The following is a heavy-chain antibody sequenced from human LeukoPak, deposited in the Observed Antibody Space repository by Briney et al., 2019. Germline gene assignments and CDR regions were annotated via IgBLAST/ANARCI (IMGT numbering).Heavy chain of an antibody. V-gene: IGHV3-23*01. CDR3: ARDPGDRWFFDL. CDR2: ISRSGATT. J-gene: IGHJ2*01. CDR1: GFTFNNYA. D-gene: IGHD7-27*01. Sequence: GGSLRLSCAASGFTFNNYAMDWVRQAPGKGLEWVSLISRSGATTDYADSVKGRFTISRDNSRNTLYLQMTSLRAEDTAVYYCARDPGDRWFFDLWGRGTLVTVSS.